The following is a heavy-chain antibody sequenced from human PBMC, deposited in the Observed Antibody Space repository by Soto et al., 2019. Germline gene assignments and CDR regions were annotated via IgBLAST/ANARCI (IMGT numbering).Heavy chain of an antibody. CDR3: ARGRPYGMDV. Sequence: EVQLVESGGGLVQPGGALRVSCAASGFTFGSYWMNWVRQAPGKGLVWVSRIDSDGSSTTYADSVKGRFTTSRDNAKNKLYLQMSSLRVYDTAVYYCARGRPYGMDVWGQGTTGTVSS. V-gene: IGHV3-74*01. CDR1: GFTFGSYW. CDR2: IDSDGSST. J-gene: IGHJ6*02.